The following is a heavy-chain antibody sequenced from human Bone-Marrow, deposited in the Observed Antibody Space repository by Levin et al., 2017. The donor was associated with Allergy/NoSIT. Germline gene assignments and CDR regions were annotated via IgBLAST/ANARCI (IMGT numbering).Heavy chain of an antibody. D-gene: IGHD1-14*01. V-gene: IGHV3-53*01. CDR1: GLTVSNNY. Sequence: GGSLRLSCAASGLTVSNNYMSWVRQAPGKGLEWVALIYSGGDTYYADSVKGRFTISRDSSKNTPYLQMNSLRTEDTAVYHCARNIPVTDLGFWGQGTLVTVSS. CDR3: ARNIPVTDLGF. CDR2: IYSGGDT. J-gene: IGHJ4*02.